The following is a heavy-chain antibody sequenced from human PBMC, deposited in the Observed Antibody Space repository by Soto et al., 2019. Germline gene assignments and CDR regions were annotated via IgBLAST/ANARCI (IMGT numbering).Heavy chain of an antibody. J-gene: IGHJ4*02. V-gene: IGHV4-30-2*01. CDR3: ARAAAAPKVYYFDY. CDR1: GGSISSGGYS. CDR2: IYHSGST. D-gene: IGHD6-13*01. Sequence: KTSETLSLTGAVSGGSISSGGYSWSWIRQPPGKGLEWIGYIYHSGSTYYNPSLKSRVTISVDRSKNQFSLKLSSVTAADTAVYYCARAAAAPKVYYFDYWGQGTLVTVSS.